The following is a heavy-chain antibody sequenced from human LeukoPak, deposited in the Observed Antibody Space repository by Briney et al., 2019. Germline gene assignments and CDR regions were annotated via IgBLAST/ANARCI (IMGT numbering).Heavy chain of an antibody. CDR1: GFTFSSYW. J-gene: IGHJ6*03. V-gene: IGHV3-7*01. Sequence: GGSLRLSCAASGFTFSSYWMSWVRQAPGEGLEWVANIKQDGSEKYYVDSVKGRFTISRDNAKNSLYLQMNSLRAEDTAVYYCARGHYYYYMDVWGKGTTVTVSS. CDR3: ARGHYYYYMDV. CDR2: IKQDGSEK.